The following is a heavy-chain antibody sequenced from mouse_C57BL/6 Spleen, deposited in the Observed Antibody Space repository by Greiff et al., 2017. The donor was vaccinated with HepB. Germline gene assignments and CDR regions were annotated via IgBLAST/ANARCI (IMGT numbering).Heavy chain of an antibody. V-gene: IGHV1-64*01. CDR1: GYTFTSYW. D-gene: IGHD1-1*01. J-gene: IGHJ1*03. Sequence: QVQLQQPGAELVKPGASVKLSCKASGYTFTSYWMHWVKQRPGQGLEWIGMIHPNSGSTNYNEKFKSKATLTVDKSSSTAYMQLSSLTSEDSAVYYGARGYYGSSDVDVWGTGTTVTVSS. CDR2: IHPNSGST. CDR3: ARGYYGSSDVDV.